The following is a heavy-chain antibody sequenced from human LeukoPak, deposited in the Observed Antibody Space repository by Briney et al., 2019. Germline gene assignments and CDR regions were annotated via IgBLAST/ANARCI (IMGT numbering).Heavy chain of an antibody. Sequence: ASVKVSCKASGYTFTSYDINWVRQATGQGLEWMGWMNPNSGNTGYAQKFQGRVTMTRNTSISTAYMELSSLRSEDTAVYYCARVLVGSSWYDYYMDVWGKGTTVTISS. CDR2: MNPNSGNT. J-gene: IGHJ6*03. CDR3: ARVLVGSSWYDYYMDV. D-gene: IGHD6-13*01. CDR1: GYTFTSYD. V-gene: IGHV1-8*01.